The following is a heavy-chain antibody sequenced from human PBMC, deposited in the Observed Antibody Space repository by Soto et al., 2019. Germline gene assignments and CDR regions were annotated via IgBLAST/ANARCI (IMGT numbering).Heavy chain of an antibody. Sequence: QLQLQESGPGLVKPSETLSLTCSVSGGSISSSSYYWGWIRQPPGKGLEWIGSISYSGSTYYNPSLKSRVTISVEMSKNQFSLKLSSVTAADTAVYYCARPKSSMIVVKFAFDIWGQGTMVTVSS. V-gene: IGHV4-39*01. J-gene: IGHJ3*02. CDR3: ARPKSSMIVVKFAFDI. CDR1: GGSISSSSYY. CDR2: ISYSGST. D-gene: IGHD3-22*01.